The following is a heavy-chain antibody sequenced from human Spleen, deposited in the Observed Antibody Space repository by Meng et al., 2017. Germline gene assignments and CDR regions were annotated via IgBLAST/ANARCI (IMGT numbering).Heavy chain of an antibody. V-gene: IGHV4-39*07. Sequence: GSLRLSCTVSGGSISSSSYYWGWIRQPPGKGLEWIGSIYYSGSTDYNPSLKSRVTISVDTSKNQFSLKLSSVTAADTAVYYCARGAPPFAAEYHFDYWGQGTLVTVSS. CDR2: IYYSGST. D-gene: IGHD6-6*01. CDR3: ARGAPPFAAEYHFDY. CDR1: GGSISSSSYY. J-gene: IGHJ4*02.